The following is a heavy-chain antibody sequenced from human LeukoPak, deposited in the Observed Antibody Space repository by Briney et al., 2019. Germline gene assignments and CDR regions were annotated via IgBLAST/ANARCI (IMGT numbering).Heavy chain of an antibody. Sequence: GASVKVSCKASGYTFTSYAMHWVRQAPGQRLEWMGWINAGNGNTKYSQKFQGRVTITRDTSASTAYMELSSLRSEDTAVYYCVRAVRYYYGSGSYYNDGNYFDYWGQGTLVTVSS. V-gene: IGHV1-3*01. CDR3: VRAVRYYYGSGSYYNDGNYFDY. J-gene: IGHJ4*02. D-gene: IGHD3-10*01. CDR2: INAGNGNT. CDR1: GYTFTSYA.